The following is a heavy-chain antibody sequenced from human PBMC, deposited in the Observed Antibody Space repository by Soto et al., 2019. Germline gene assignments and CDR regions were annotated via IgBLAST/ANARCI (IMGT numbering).Heavy chain of an antibody. V-gene: IGHV3-30-3*01. Sequence: QVQLVESGGGVVQPGRSLRLSCAASRFTFSSYAMHWVRQAPGKGLEWVAVISYDGSNKYYADSVKGRFTISRDNSKNTLYLQMNSLRAEDTAVYYCARSLLYDDYWGQGTLVTVSS. CDR1: RFTFSSYA. J-gene: IGHJ4*02. CDR2: ISYDGSNK. CDR3: ARSLLYDDY. D-gene: IGHD2-8*01.